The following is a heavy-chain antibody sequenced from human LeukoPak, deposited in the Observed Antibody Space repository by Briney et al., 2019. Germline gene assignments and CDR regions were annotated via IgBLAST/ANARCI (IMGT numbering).Heavy chain of an antibody. J-gene: IGHJ4*02. CDR2: MNPNSGNT. V-gene: IGHV1-8*02. CDR1: GYTFTSYG. D-gene: IGHD3-16*01. Sequence: ASVKVSRKASGYTFTSYGINWVRQATGQGLEWMGWMNPNSGNTGYAQKFQGRVTMTRNTSIATAYMELSSLRSEDTAVYYCAREAKMGEDDYWGQGTLVTVSS. CDR3: AREAKMGEDDY.